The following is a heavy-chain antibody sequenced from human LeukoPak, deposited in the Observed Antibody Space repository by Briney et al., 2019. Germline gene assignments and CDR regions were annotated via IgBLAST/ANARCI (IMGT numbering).Heavy chain of an antibody. CDR3: TRGSGYFQH. CDR1: GFTFSSYA. Sequence: GRSLRLSCAASGFTFSSYAMHWVRQAPGKGLEWVAVISYDGSNKYYADSVKGRFTISRDNSKNTLYLQMNSLRAEDTAVYYCTRGSGYFQHWGQGTLVTVSS. J-gene: IGHJ1*01. V-gene: IGHV3-30-3*01. CDR2: ISYDGSNK.